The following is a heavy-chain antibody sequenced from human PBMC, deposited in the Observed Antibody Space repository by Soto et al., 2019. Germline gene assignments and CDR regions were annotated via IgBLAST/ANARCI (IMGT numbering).Heavy chain of an antibody. CDR1: GYTFTSYG. Sequence: ASVKVSCKASGYTFTSYGISWVRQAPGQGLEWMGWISAYNGNTNYAQKLQGRVTMTTDTSTSTAYMELRSLRSDDTAVYYCATADPRALAPYYFDYWGQGTLVTVS. V-gene: IGHV1-18*01. CDR3: ATADPRALAPYYFDY. J-gene: IGHJ4*02. CDR2: ISAYNGNT.